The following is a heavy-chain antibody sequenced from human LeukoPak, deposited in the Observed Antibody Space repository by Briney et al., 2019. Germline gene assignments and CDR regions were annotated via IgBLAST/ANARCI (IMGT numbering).Heavy chain of an antibody. CDR3: ARDRLVAAAEIDY. CDR1: GYTFTSYG. J-gene: IGHJ4*02. V-gene: IGHV1-18*01. D-gene: IGHD6-13*01. CDR2: ISAYNSNT. Sequence: ASVKVSCKASGYTFTSYGISWVRQAPGQGLEWMGWISAYNSNTKYAQKKLQGRVTMTTDTSTSTAYMELRSLRSDDTAVYYCARDRLVAAAEIDYWGQGTLVTVSS.